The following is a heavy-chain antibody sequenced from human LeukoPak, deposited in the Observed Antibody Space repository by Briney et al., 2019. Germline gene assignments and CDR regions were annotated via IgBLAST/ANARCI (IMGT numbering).Heavy chain of an antibody. D-gene: IGHD4-11*01. V-gene: IGHV4-34*01. Sequence: SETLSLTCAVYGGSFSGYYWSWIRQPPGKGLEWIGEINHSGSTNYNPSLKSRVTISVDTSKNQFSLKLSSVTAADTAVYYCARATYSNYEEGAFDIWGQGTMVTVSS. J-gene: IGHJ3*02. CDR1: GGSFSGYY. CDR3: ARATYSNYEEGAFDI. CDR2: INHSGST.